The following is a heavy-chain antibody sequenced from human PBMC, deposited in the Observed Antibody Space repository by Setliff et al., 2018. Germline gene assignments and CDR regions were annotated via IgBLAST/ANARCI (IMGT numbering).Heavy chain of an antibody. Sequence: PGGSLRLSCAASGFTFSTYAMSWVRQAPGKGLEWVSVIYSGDSGGSTYYADSVKGRFTISRDNSMNTLYLQMHGLRAEDTAVYYGARYCSSGSCYYDAFDVWGQGTMVTVSS. J-gene: IGHJ3*01. V-gene: IGHV3-23*03. D-gene: IGHD2-15*01. CDR3: ARYCSSGSCYYDAFDV. CDR1: GFTFSTYA. CDR2: IYSGDSGGST.